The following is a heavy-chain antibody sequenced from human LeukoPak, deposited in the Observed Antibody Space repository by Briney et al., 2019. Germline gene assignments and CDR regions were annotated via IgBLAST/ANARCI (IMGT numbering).Heavy chain of an antibody. J-gene: IGHJ2*01. CDR2: ISYIGST. Sequence: KSSETLSLTCTVSGGSVSGYFWSWTRQPPGKGLEWIGYISYIGSTNYNPSLKSRVTISVDTSKNQLSLKLTSVTAADTAVYYCARRREDWYFDLWGRGTLVTVSS. CDR3: ARRREDWYFDL. V-gene: IGHV4-59*08. CDR1: GGSVSGYF.